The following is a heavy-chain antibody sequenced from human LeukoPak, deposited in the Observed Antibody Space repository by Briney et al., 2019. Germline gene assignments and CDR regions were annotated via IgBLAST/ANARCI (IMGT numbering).Heavy chain of an antibody. CDR3: AKDERFVLGGYYFDY. J-gene: IGHJ4*02. D-gene: IGHD3-10*01. CDR1: GFSFSIHG. V-gene: IGHV3-30*02. CDR2: IRYDGSNK. Sequence: QPGGSLRLSCAASGFSFSIHGMHWVRQAPGKGLEWVAFIRYDGSNKYYADSVKGRFTISRDNSKNTLYPQMNSLRAEDTAVYYCAKDERFVLGGYYFDYWGQGTLVTVSS.